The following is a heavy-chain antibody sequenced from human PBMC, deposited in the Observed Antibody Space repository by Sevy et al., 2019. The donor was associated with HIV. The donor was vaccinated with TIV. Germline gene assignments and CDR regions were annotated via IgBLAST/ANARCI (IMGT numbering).Heavy chain of an antibody. CDR2: ISGSGTKT. Sequence: GGSLRLSCAASVFTFSDFAMSWVRQAPGKGLEWVSAISGSGTKTYYSDSVRGRFTISRDNSKNTQYLQMNSLRTEDTAVYYCAARKDDFDCWGQGTLVTVSS. D-gene: IGHD2-15*01. J-gene: IGHJ4*02. CDR3: AARKDDFDC. V-gene: IGHV3-23*01. CDR1: VFTFSDFA.